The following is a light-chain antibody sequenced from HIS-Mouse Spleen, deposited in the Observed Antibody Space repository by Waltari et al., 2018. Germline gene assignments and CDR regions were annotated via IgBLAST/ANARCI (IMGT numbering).Light chain of an antibody. V-gene: IGLV2-23*01. CDR3: CSYAGSSTLV. CDR2: ECS. Sequence: LTQPASVSGSPGQSITISCTGTSSDVGSYNLVSWYQQHPGKAPKLMIYECSKRPSGVSNRFSGSKSGNTASLTISGLQAEDEADYYCCSYAGSSTLVFGGGTKLTVL. J-gene: IGLJ2*01. CDR1: SSDVGSYNL.